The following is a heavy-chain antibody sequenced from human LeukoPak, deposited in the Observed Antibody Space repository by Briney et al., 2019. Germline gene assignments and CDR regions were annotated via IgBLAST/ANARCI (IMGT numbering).Heavy chain of an antibody. D-gene: IGHD6-13*01. CDR3: ARRVAAGGTCMGY. CDR2: MNPNSGNT. V-gene: IGHV1-8*01. Sequence: XXRQATGXXXEWMGWMNPNSGNTGSAQKFQGRVTMTRNTSISTAYMELSNLRSEDTAVYYCARRVAAGGTCMGYWGQGTLVTVSS. J-gene: IGHJ4*02.